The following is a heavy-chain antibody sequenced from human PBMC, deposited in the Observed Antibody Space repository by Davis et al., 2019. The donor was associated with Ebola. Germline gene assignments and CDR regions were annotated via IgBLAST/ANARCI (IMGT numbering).Heavy chain of an antibody. CDR1: GFTFRNYA. D-gene: IGHD3-16*01. Sequence: GGSLRLSCAASGFTFRNYAMSWVRQAPGKGLEWVASITGTGRTTYYAVSAQGRFTISRDNSNNTLYLQMNSLRAEDTAIYYCAKDIQGGSSYLDYWGQGTLVTVSS. CDR2: ITGTGRTT. J-gene: IGHJ4*02. CDR3: AKDIQGGSSYLDY. V-gene: IGHV3-23*01.